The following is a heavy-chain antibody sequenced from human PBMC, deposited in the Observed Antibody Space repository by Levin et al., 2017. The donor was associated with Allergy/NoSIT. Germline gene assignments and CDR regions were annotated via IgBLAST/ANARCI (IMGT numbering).Heavy chain of an antibody. CDR3: ARDRGGGSCYSCDDGIDG. J-gene: IGHJ6*02. D-gene: IGHD2-15*01. V-gene: IGHV3-30-3*01. CDR2: ISYDGSNK. CDR1: GFTFSSYA. Sequence: LSLTCAASGFTFSSYAMHWVRQAPGKGLEWVAVISYDGSNKYYADSVKGRFTISRDNSKNTLYLQMNSLRAEDTAVFYCARDRGGGSCYSCDDGIDGWGQGTTVTVSS.